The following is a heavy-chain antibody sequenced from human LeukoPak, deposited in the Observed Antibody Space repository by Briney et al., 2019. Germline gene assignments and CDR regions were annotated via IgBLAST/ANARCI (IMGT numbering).Heavy chain of an antibody. Sequence: PSETLSLTXTVSGGFISGYYWSWIRQPPGKGLEWIGYIYYSGSTIYNPSLKSRVTISVDTSKNQFSLKLNSVTAADTAEYYCARSLRSGSYVDYWGQGTLVTVSS. V-gene: IGHV4-59*01. CDR1: GGFISGYY. CDR3: ARSLRSGSYVDY. J-gene: IGHJ4*02. D-gene: IGHD1-26*01. CDR2: IYYSGST.